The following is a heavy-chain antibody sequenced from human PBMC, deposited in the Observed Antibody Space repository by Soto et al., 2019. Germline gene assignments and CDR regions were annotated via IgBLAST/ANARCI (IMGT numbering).Heavy chain of an antibody. CDR1: GYSFTDYS. CDR3: ASSYSNYALIDYYYYGMDV. CDR2: INGGNGKI. D-gene: IGHD4-4*01. Sequence: GASVKVSCKDSGYSFTDYSMHWVRQAPGQGLEWMGWINGGNGKIRYSQKFQGRVTITRDTSASTAYMELSSLRSEDTAVYYCASSYSNYALIDYYYYGMDVWGQGTTVTVSS. J-gene: IGHJ6*02. V-gene: IGHV1-3*01.